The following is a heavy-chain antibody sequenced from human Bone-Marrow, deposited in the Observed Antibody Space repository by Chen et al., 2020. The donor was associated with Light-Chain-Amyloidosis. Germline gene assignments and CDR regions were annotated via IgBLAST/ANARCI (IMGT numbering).Heavy chain of an antibody. D-gene: IGHD1-20*01. V-gene: IGHV3-74*01. CDR3: TTQGVITGMRY. J-gene: IGHJ4*02. Sequence: EVQLVESGGGLVQPGGSLRLPCAASGCTFSSYWIHWVRQAPGKGLVWVSRINSDGSSTSYADSVKGRFTISRDNAKNTLYLQMSSLRAEDTAVYYCTTQGVITGMRYWGQGTLVTVSS. CDR2: INSDGSST. CDR1: GCTFSSYW.